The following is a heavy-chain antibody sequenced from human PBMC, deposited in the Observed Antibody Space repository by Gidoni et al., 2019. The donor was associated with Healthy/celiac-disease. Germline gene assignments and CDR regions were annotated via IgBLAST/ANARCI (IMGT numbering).Heavy chain of an antibody. J-gene: IGHJ2*01. CDR3: ARAERGYGGNPYWYFDL. Sequence: QVQLQESGPGLVKPSPTLSLTCTVSGGSISRGAYYWSWIRQPPGKGLEWIGYIYYSGSTYYHPSLKSRVTISVDTSKNQFSLKLSSVTAADTAVYYCARAERGYGGNPYWYFDLWGRGTLVTVSS. V-gene: IGHV4-30-4*01. CDR2: IYYSGST. D-gene: IGHD4-17*01. CDR1: GGSISRGAYY.